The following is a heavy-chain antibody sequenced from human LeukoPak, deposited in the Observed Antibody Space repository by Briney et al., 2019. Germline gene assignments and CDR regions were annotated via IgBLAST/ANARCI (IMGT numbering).Heavy chain of an antibody. CDR3: ARGRWDNTVTTLYYFDS. CDR2: INAGNGNT. J-gene: IGHJ4*02. V-gene: IGHV1-3*01. Sequence: GASVKVSCKASGYTFISYTLHWVRQAPGQRLEWMGWINAGNGNTKYSQKFQGRVTFTRDTSASTAYMELSSLRSEDTAMYYCARGRWDNTVTTLYYFDSWGQGTLVTVSS. D-gene: IGHD4-11*01. CDR1: GYTFISYT.